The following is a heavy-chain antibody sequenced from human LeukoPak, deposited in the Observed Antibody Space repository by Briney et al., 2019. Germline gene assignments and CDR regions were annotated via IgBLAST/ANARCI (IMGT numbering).Heavy chain of an antibody. J-gene: IGHJ4*02. V-gene: IGHV3-74*01. CDR1: GFTFSSYW. Sequence: GGSLRLSCAASGFTFSSYWMHWVRQSPGKGLVWASRINSDGSNTNYADSVKGRFTMSRDNAKNTLYLQMNSLRAEDTAVYYCARFADYYDSSGYYYDYWGQGTLVTVSS. D-gene: IGHD3-22*01. CDR2: INSDGSNT. CDR3: ARFADYYDSSGYYYDY.